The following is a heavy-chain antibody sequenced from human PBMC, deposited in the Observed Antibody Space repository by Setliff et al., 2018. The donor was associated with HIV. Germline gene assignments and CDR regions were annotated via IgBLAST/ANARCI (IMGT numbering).Heavy chain of an antibody. CDR3: ASGKGVGGVIITGGLDV. CDR1: GHTFSNSD. J-gene: IGHJ6*04. CDR2: MNPNTGVA. V-gene: IGHV1-8*01. Sequence: ASVKVSCKASGHTFSNSDIHWVRRATGQGLEWMGWMNPNTGVAGYALKFQGRATMTRDTSISTAYRELSSLTSEDTAVYWCASGKGVGGVIITGGLDVWGKGTTVTVSS. D-gene: IGHD3-10*01.